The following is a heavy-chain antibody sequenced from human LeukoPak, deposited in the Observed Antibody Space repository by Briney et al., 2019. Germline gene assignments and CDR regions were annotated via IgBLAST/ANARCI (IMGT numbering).Heavy chain of an antibody. CDR2: ISYDGSNK. J-gene: IGHJ4*02. CDR3: ARVRYYDSSGQAFDY. Sequence: PGGSLRLSCAASGFTFSNYAMHWVRQAPGKGPEWVTLISYDGSNKYYADSVKGRFTISRDNSKNTLYLQMNSLRAEDTAVYYCARVRYYDSSGQAFDYWGQGTLVTVSS. V-gene: IGHV3-30-3*01. D-gene: IGHD3-22*01. CDR1: GFTFSNYA.